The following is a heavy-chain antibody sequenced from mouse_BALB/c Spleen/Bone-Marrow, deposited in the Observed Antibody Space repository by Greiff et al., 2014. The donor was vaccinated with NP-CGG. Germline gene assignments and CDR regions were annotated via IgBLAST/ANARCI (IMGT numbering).Heavy chain of an antibody. CDR2: INPYNGGT. D-gene: IGHD1-1*01. CDR1: GYSFTGYT. CDR3: AGGPHYYGSRDYAMDY. J-gene: IGHJ4*01. V-gene: IGHV1-18*01. Sequence: EVQLQQSGPELVKPGASMKISCKASGYSFTGYTMNWVKQSHGKNLEWIGLINPYNGGTSYNQKFKGKATLTVDKSSSTAYMELLSLTSEDSAVYYCAGGPHYYGSRDYAMDYWGQGTSVTVSS.